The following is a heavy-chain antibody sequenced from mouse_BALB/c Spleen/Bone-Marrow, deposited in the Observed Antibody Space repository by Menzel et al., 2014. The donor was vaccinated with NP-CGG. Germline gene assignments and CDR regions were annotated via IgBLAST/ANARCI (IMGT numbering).Heavy chain of an antibody. Sequence: EVKLVDSGGGLVQPGGSLRLSCATSGFTFTDYYMSWVRQPPGKALEWLGFIRNKANGYTTEYSASVKGRFTISRDNSQSILYLQMNTRRAEDSATYYCARGGNDLDYWGQGTTLTVSS. J-gene: IGHJ2*01. CDR3: ARGGNDLDY. CDR2: IRNKANGYTT. V-gene: IGHV7-3*02. CDR1: GFTFTDYY. D-gene: IGHD2-3*01.